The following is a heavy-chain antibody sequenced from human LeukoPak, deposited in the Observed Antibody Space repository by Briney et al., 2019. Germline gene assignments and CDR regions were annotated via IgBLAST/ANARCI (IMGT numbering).Heavy chain of an antibody. Sequence: GGSLRLSCAASGFTVSNNYMTWVRQAPGKGLEWVSAISGSGGSTYYADSVKGRFTISRDNSKNTLYLQMNSLRAEDTAVCYWAKVTWERGYSYGFDYWGQGTLVTVSS. CDR2: ISGSGGST. V-gene: IGHV3-23*01. CDR1: GFTVSNNY. D-gene: IGHD5-18*01. CDR3: AKVTWERGYSYGFDY. J-gene: IGHJ4*02.